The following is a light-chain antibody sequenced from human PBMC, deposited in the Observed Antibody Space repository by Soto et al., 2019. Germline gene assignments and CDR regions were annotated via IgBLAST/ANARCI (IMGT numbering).Light chain of an antibody. J-gene: IGKJ4*01. Sequence: ETVMTQTPATLSVSPGDRATLSCRASQSISTNLAWYQQKPGQAPRLLIYDASTRATGIPARFSGSGSGTAFTLTISRLLSEDFAVYSCQQYNNWPLTFGGGTKVEIK. CDR3: QQYNNWPLT. V-gene: IGKV3D-15*01. CDR2: DAS. CDR1: QSISTN.